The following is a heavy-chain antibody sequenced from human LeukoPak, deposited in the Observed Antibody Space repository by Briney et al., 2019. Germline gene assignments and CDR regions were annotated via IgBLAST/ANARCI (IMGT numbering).Heavy chain of an antibody. CDR2: ISYDGSTR. CDR1: GFTFSSYA. V-gene: IGHV3-30*04. CDR3: ASGRQLGY. J-gene: IGHJ4*02. Sequence: PGRSLRLSCAASGFTFSSYAMHWVRQAPGKGLEWVALISYDGSTRDYVDSEKGRFTTSRDNSINTLYLQMDSLRAEDTALYYCASGRQLGYWGQGTLVTVSS. D-gene: IGHD3-16*01.